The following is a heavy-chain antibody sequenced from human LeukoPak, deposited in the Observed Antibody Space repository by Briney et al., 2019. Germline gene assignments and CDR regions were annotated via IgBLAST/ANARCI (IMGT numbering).Heavy chain of an antibody. CDR3: ARDSGDDLIPYFDY. CDR2: ISSSSSTI. Sequence: GGSLRLSCAASGFTFSSYSMNWVRPAPRRRLECVSYISSSSSTIYYADSVKGRFTISRGNAKNSLYLQMNSLRAEDTAVYYCARDSGDDLIPYFDYWGQGTLVTVSS. CDR1: GFTFSSYS. J-gene: IGHJ4*02. V-gene: IGHV3-48*01. D-gene: IGHD3-10*01.